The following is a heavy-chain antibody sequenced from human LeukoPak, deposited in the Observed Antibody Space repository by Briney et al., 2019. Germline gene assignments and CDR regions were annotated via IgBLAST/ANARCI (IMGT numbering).Heavy chain of an antibody. V-gene: IGHV4-38-2*02. CDR2: IYHSGST. J-gene: IGHJ5*02. D-gene: IGHD6-13*01. CDR3: ARVIAAAGTDWFDP. CDR1: GYSISSGYY. Sequence: KPSETLSLTCTVSGYSISSGYYWGWIRQPPGKGLEWIGSIYHSGSTYYNPSLKSRVTISVDTSKNQLSLKLSSVTAADTAVYYCARVIAAAGTDWFDPWGQGTLVTVSS.